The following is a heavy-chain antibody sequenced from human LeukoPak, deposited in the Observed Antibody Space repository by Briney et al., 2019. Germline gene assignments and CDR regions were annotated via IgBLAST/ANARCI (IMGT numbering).Heavy chain of an antibody. CDR1: GFTVSSNY. CDR2: IYSGGST. J-gene: IGHJ4*02. Sequence: GGSLRLSCAASGFTVSSNYMSWVRQAPGKGLEWVSVIYSGGSTYYADSVKGRFTISRDNSKNTLYPQMNSLRAEDTAVYYCASSRPGYYLDYWGQGTLVTVSS. CDR3: ASSRPGYYLDY. V-gene: IGHV3-53*01.